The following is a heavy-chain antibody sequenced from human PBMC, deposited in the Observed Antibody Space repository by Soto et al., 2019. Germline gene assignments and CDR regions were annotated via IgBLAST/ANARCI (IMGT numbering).Heavy chain of an antibody. J-gene: IGHJ6*02. D-gene: IGHD3-3*01. CDR2: IWYDGSNK. V-gene: IGHV3-33*01. CDR1: GFSFSDYG. Sequence: GGSLRLSCAASGFSFSDYGMHWVRQAPGKGLEWVAHIWYDGSNKYHADSVKGRFTISRDNPKNTVYLQMNSLRVEDTAVYYCAGDYNFRMDVWGQGTTVTVSS. CDR3: AGDYNFRMDV.